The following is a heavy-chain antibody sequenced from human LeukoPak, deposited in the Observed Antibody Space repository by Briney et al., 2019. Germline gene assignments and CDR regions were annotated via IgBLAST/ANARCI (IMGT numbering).Heavy chain of an antibody. CDR2: ISSSSSYI. D-gene: IGHD3-3*01. V-gene: IGHV3-21*01. CDR1: GFTFSNYA. CDR3: VCWSGYYPTDY. J-gene: IGHJ4*02. Sequence: GGSLRLSCAASGFTFSNYAMGWVRQAPGKGLEWVSSISSSSSYIYYADSVKGRFTISRDNAKNSLYLQMNSLRAEDTAVYYCVCWSGYYPTDYWGQGTLVTVSS.